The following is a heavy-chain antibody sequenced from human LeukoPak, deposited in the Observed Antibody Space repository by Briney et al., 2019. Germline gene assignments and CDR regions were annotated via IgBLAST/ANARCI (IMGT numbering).Heavy chain of an antibody. CDR1: GFTFSSYW. D-gene: IGHD6-19*01. CDR2: IKQDGGEK. CDR3: ARYIYSSGWCFDY. J-gene: IGHJ4*02. Sequence: GGSLRLSCAASGFTFSSYWMSWVRQVPGKGLDWVANIKQDGGEKYYADSVKGRFTISRDNAKNSLYLQMNILRAEDTAVYYCARYIYSSGWCFDYWGQGTLVTVSS. V-gene: IGHV3-7*01.